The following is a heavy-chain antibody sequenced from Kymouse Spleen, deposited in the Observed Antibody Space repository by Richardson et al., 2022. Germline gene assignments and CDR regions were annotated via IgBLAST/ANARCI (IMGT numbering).Heavy chain of an antibody. CDR2: ISWDGGST. V-gene: IGHV3-43*01. CDR3: AKDQGYDILTLDY. D-gene: IGHD3-9*01. J-gene: IGHJ4*02. Sequence: EVQLVESGGVVVQPGGSLRLSCAASGFTFDDYTMHWVRQAPGKGLEWVSLISWDGGSTYYADSVKGRFTISRDNSKNSLYLQMNSLRTEDTALYYCAKDQGYDILTLDYWGQGTLVTVSS. CDR1: GFTFDDYT.